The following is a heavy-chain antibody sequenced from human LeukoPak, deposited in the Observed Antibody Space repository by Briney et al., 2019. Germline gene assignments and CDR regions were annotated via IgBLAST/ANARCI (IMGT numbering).Heavy chain of an antibody. V-gene: IGHV3-74*01. CDR1: GFTFSSYW. D-gene: IGHD3-22*01. CDR2: INSDGSST. CDR3: AKEGIAVVTLYYYYYYYMDV. J-gene: IGHJ6*03. Sequence: GGSLRLSCAASGFTFSSYWMHWVRQAPGKGLVWVSRINSDGSSTSYADSVKGRFTISRDNSKNTLYLQMNSLRAEDTAVYYCAKEGIAVVTLYYYYYYYMDVWGKGTTVTISS.